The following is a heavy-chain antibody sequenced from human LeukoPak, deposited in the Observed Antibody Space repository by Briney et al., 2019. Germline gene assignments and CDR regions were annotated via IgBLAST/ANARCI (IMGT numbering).Heavy chain of an antibody. CDR2: IIPIFGIA. CDR1: GGTFSSYA. V-gene: IGHV1-69*04. Sequence: GASVKVSCKASGGTFSSYAISWVRQAPGQGLEWMGRIIPIFGIANYAQKFQGRVTITADKSTSTVYMELSSLRSEDTAVYYCARAGEMNWFDPWGQGTLVTVSP. J-gene: IGHJ5*02. CDR3: ARAGEMNWFDP. D-gene: IGHD5-24*01.